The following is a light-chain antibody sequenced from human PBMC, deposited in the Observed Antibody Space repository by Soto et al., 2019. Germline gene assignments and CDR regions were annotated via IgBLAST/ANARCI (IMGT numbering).Light chain of an antibody. Sequence: LKQSPGTLSLSPGEGATLSCRASRSVSSNFLAWYQQKPGQAPRLLIYDASSRATGIPDRFSGSGSGTDFTLTISRLEPEDFAVYYCQQYGRSPTTFGQGAKVDI. CDR3: QQYGRSPTT. CDR2: DAS. J-gene: IGKJ1*01. V-gene: IGKV3-20*01. CDR1: RSVSSNF.